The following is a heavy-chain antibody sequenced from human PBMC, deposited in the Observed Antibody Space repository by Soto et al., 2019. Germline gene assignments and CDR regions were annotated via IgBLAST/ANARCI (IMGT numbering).Heavy chain of an antibody. CDR3: ATPPGGGGY. J-gene: IGHJ4*02. Sequence: EVQLVESGGGLIQPGGSLRLSCAVSGFTVSNNYMSWVRQAPGKGLEGVSVIYSGGYTAYGDSVKGRFTISRDNSKNTLYPQMNSVGAAHPAFYSWATPPGGGGYWGQGTLVTVSS. CDR1: GFTVSNNY. V-gene: IGHV3-53*01. D-gene: IGHD3-10*01. CDR2: IYSGGYT.